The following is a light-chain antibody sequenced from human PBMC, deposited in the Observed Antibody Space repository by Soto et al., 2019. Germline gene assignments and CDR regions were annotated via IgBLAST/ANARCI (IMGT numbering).Light chain of an antibody. J-gene: IGLJ1*01. CDR2: DVN. CDR3: SSYRTGSTLV. V-gene: IGLV2-14*03. CDR1: SSDVGAYNF. Sequence: QSVLTQPASVSGSPGQSITISCSGTSSDVGAYNFVSWYQQHPGKAPKLIMCDVNYRPSGVTTRFSGSKSGNTASLTISGLQAEDEADYYCSSYRTGSTLVFGGGTKLTVL.